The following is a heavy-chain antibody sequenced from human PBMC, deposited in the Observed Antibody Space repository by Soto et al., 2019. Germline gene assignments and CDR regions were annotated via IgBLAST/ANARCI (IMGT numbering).Heavy chain of an antibody. J-gene: IGHJ6*02. CDR3: ARAGTTVAYYYYGMDV. CDR1: GFTFSSYA. D-gene: IGHD1-7*01. CDR2: ISNDGSNK. V-gene: IGHV3-30-3*01. Sequence: GGSLRLSCAASGFTFSSYAMHWVRQAPGKGLEWVAVISNDGSNKYYADSVKGRFTISRDNSKNTLYLQMNSLRAEDTAVYYCARAGTTVAYYYYGMDVWGQGTTVTVSS.